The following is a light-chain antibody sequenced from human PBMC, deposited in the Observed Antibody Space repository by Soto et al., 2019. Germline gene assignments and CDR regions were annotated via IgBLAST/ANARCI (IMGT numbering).Light chain of an antibody. CDR3: QQYHSYWT. V-gene: IGKV1-5*01. Sequence: DIQMTQSPSSLSASVGHIFTITCRASQNIRSRLAWFKQKPGKAPKLLIYDASSLESGVPQRFSGSASGTDFTLTISSMKTDDFSTYYCQQYHSYWTFGQGTKVDIK. CDR2: DAS. CDR1: QNIRSR. J-gene: IGKJ1*01.